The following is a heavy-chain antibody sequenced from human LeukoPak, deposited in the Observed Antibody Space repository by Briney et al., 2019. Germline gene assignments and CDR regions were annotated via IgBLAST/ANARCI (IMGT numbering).Heavy chain of an antibody. CDR2: INHSGST. V-gene: IGHV4-34*01. Sequence: SETLSLTCAVYGGSFSGYYWSWIRQPPGKGLEWIGEINHSGSTNYNPSLKSRVTISVDTSKNQFSLKLSSVTAADTAVYYCARDGSGYWCSSWYANWFDPWGQGTLVTVSS. CDR1: GGSFSGYY. J-gene: IGHJ5*02. CDR3: ARDGSGYWCSSWYANWFDP. D-gene: IGHD6-13*01.